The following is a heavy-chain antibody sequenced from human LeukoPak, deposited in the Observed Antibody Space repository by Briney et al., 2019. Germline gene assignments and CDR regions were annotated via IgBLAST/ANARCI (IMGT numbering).Heavy chain of an antibody. Sequence: SSETLSLTCTVSGGSILSSSYFWGWIRQPPGKGLEWIGSIYFSGATYYNPSLKSRGTISVDTSKNQFSLKLTSVTAADTAVYYCARHGSYCFDCWGQGTLVTVSS. CDR2: IYFSGAT. D-gene: IGHD3-10*01. CDR3: ARHGSYCFDC. J-gene: IGHJ4*02. CDR1: GGSILSSSYF. V-gene: IGHV4-39*01.